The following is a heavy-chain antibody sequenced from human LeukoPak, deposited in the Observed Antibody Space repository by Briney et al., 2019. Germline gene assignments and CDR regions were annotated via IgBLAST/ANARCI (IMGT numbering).Heavy chain of an antibody. CDR1: GGSISSYY. J-gene: IGHJ5*02. D-gene: IGHD6-13*01. CDR3: ARQTGSSWYGNWFDP. V-gene: IGHV4-39*01. CDR2: IYYSGST. Sequence: PSETLSLTCTVSGGSISSYYWGWIRQPPGKGLEWIGSIYYSGSTYYNPSLKSRVTISVDTSKNQFSLKLSSVTAADTAVYYCARQTGSSWYGNWFDPWGQGTLVTVSS.